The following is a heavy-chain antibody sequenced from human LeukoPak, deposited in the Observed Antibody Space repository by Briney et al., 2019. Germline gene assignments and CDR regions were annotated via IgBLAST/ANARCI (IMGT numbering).Heavy chain of an antibody. CDR3: AKGLERESRLDS. D-gene: IGHD1-1*01. V-gene: IGHV3-23*01. J-gene: IGHJ4*02. CDR1: GFTFNTYT. Sequence: GGSLRLSCAASGFTFNTYTMYWVRQAPGKGLEWVSGISNSGGSTYYADSVKGRFTISRDNSKNTLYLQMNSLRAEDTALYYCAKGLERESRLDSWGQGTLVTVSS. CDR2: ISNSGGST.